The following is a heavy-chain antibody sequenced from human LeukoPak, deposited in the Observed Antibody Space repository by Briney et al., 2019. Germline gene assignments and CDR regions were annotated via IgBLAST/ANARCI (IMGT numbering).Heavy chain of an antibody. V-gene: IGHV3-15*01. CDR2: IKSKTDGGTT. CDR3: TTEYYYDSSGYNY. J-gene: IGHJ4*02. D-gene: IGHD3-22*01. Sequence: GRSLRLSCAASGFTFSNAWMSWVRQAPGKGLEWVGRIKSKTDGGTTDYAAPVKGRFTISRDDSKNTLYLQMNSLKTEDTAVYYCTTEYYYDSSGYNYWGQGTLVTVSS. CDR1: GFTFSNAW.